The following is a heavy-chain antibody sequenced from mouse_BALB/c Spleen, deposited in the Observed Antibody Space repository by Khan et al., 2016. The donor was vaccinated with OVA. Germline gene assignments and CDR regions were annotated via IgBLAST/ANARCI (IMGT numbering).Heavy chain of an antibody. CDR3: VRDGAYHRNDGWFAY. CDR2: INPSNGYT. CDR1: GYTFTSHT. D-gene: IGHD2-14*01. V-gene: IGHV1-4*01. Sequence: QVQLQQSGAEPARPGASVKMSCKASGYTFTSHTIHWIKLRPGPGLEWIGYINPSNGYTNYNQKFRDKATFTADNSPTTAYMQRSSLTSDDSAVYNCVRDGAYHRNDGWFAYWGQGTLVTVSA. J-gene: IGHJ3*01.